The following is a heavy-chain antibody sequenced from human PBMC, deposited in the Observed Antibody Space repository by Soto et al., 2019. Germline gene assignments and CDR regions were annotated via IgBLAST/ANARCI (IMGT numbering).Heavy chain of an antibody. CDR2: ISYDGSNK. Sequence: QVQLVESGGGVVQPGRSLRLSFAAFGCTFSSYGMHWVRQAPGKGLEWVAVISYDGSNKYYADSVKGRFTISRDNSKNTLYMQMNNLRAEYTDVYYWAKYRNYSGWYNYWGQGTLVTVSS. V-gene: IGHV3-30*18. CDR3: AKYRNYSGWYNY. CDR1: GCTFSSYG. J-gene: IGHJ4*02. D-gene: IGHD6-19*01.